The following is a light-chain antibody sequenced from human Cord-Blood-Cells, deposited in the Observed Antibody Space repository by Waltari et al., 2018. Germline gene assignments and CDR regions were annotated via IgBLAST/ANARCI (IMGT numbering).Light chain of an antibody. V-gene: IGKV1-5*03. CDR1: QSISSW. CDR3: QQYNSPMYT. CDR2: KAS. Sequence: DIQMTQSPSTLSASVVDRVTITCRASQSISSWLAWYQQKPGKAPKLLIYKASSLESGVPSRVSGSGSGTEFTLTISSLQPDDFATYYCQQYNSPMYTFGQGTKLEIK. J-gene: IGKJ2*01.